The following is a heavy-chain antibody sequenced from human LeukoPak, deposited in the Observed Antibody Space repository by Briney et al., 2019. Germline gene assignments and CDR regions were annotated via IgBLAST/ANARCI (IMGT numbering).Heavy chain of an antibody. Sequence: GGSLRLSCAASGFTFSSYSMNWVRQAPGKGLEWVSYISSSSSTIYYADSVKGRFTISRDNAKNSLYLQMNSLRAEDTAVYYCARDHSSGWYRGDAFDIWGQGTMVTVSS. CDR2: ISSSSSTI. CDR3: ARDHSSGWYRGDAFDI. CDR1: GFTFSSYS. D-gene: IGHD6-19*01. J-gene: IGHJ3*02. V-gene: IGHV3-48*01.